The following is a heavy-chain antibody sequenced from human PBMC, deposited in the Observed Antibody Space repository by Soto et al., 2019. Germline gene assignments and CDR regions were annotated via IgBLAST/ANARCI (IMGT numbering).Heavy chain of an antibody. D-gene: IGHD3-22*01. Sequence: TGGSLRLSCAASGFTFSDYYISWIRQAPGKGLEWLSYISSSATYAIYADSVKGRFTLSRDNAKNSLYLQMNSLRAEDTAVYYCARNDSSGYLDSWGQGTLVTVSS. V-gene: IGHV3-11*06. J-gene: IGHJ4*02. CDR1: GFTFSDYY. CDR2: ISSSATYA. CDR3: ARNDSSGYLDS.